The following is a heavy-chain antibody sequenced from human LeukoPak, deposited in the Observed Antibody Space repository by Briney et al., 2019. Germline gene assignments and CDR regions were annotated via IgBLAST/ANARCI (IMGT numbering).Heavy chain of an antibody. Sequence: VKVSCKASGYTFTGYYMHWVRQAPGQGLEWMGWINPNSGGTNYAQKFQGRVTITRDTSIRPAYMELSRLRSDATAVYYCARARYCSGGSCRTGEFDPWGQGTLVTVSS. CDR2: INPNSGGT. D-gene: IGHD2-15*01. J-gene: IGHJ5*02. CDR3: ARARYCSGGSCRTGEFDP. CDR1: GYTFTGYY. V-gene: IGHV1-2*02.